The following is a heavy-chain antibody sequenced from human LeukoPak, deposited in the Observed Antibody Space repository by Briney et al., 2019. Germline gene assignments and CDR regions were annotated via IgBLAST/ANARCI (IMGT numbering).Heavy chain of an antibody. CDR1: GFTFSSYT. V-gene: IGHV3-48*01. Sequence: PGGSLRLSCAASGFTFSSYTMNWIRQAPGKGLEWISFINTKSKAIYYADSVKGRFTISRDNARNLLHLQMNSLRAEDTALYFCVRDQDWAFDYWGQGTLVTVS. D-gene: IGHD3-9*01. CDR2: INTKSKAI. CDR3: VRDQDWAFDY. J-gene: IGHJ4*02.